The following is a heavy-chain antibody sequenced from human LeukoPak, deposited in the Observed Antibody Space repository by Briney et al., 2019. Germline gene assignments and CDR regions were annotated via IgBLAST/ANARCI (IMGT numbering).Heavy chain of an antibody. V-gene: IGHV3-23*01. Sequence: GGSLRLSCAASGFTFSSYAMSWVRQTPGKGLEWVSAISGSGGSTYYADSVKGRFTISKDNSKNTLYLQMNSLRAEDTAVYYCAKGDYGDYVDFDYWGQGTLVTVSS. CDR3: AKGDYGDYVDFDY. CDR1: GFTFSSYA. CDR2: ISGSGGST. D-gene: IGHD4-17*01. J-gene: IGHJ4*02.